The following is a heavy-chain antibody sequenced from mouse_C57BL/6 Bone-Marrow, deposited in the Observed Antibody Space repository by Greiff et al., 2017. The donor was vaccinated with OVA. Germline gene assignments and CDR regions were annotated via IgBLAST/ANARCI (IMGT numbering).Heavy chain of an antibody. CDR2: ISSGGSYT. D-gene: IGHD2-3*01. CDR1: GFTFSSYG. V-gene: IGHV5-6*02. J-gene: IGHJ4*01. CDR3: ARGYDGYCGGARDY. Sequence: DVMLVESGGDLVKPGGSLKLSCAASGFTFSSYGMSWVRQTPDKRLEWVATISSGGSYTYYPDSVKGRFTISRDNAKNTLYLQMSSLKSEDTAMYYCARGYDGYCGGARDYWGQGTSVTVSS.